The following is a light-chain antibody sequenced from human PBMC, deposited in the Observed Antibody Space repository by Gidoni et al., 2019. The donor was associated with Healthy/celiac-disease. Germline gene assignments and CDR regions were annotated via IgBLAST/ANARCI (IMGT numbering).Light chain of an antibody. CDR2: DAS. J-gene: IGKJ4*01. CDR3: QQRSNWPRT. V-gene: IGKV3-11*01. CDR1: QSVSRY. Sequence: EIVLTQSPATLSLSPGERATLSCRASQSVSRYLAWYQQKPGQAPRLLIYDASNRATGSPARFSGSGSGTDFTLTISSLEPEDFAVYYCQQRSNWPRTFGGGTKVEIK.